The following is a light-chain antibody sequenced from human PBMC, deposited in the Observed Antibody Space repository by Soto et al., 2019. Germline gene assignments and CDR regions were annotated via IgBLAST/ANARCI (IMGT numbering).Light chain of an antibody. CDR3: SSYTSSSTLYV. CDR1: SSDVGDYKY. Sequence: SVLPQPASVSGFPGQSITISCTGTSSDVGDYKYVSWYQQHPGKAPKLMIYDVSNRPSGVSNRFSGSKSGNTASLTISGLQAEDEADYYCSSYTSSSTLYVFGTGTKVTVL. J-gene: IGLJ1*01. V-gene: IGLV2-14*01. CDR2: DVS.